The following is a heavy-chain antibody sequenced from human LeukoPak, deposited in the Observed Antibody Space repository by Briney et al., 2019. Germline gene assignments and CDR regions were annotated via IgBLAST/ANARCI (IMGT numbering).Heavy chain of an antibody. V-gene: IGHV4-59*01. J-gene: IGHJ5*02. D-gene: IGHD3-10*01. CDR2: IYYSGST. CDR3: ARGGVNYKIAGP. Sequence: PSETLCLTCTVSGGSITSYYWSWIRQPPGKGLEWIGYIYYSGSTNYNPSLKSRVTISVDTSKNQFTLKLSSVTAADTAVYYCARGGVNYKIAGPWGQGALVTVSS. CDR1: GGSITSYY.